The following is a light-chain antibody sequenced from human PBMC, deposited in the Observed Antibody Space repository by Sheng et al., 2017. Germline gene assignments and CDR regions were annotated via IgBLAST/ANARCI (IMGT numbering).Light chain of an antibody. J-gene: IGKJ4*01. CDR2: GAS. V-gene: IGKV3-20*01. CDR3: QQYGDSPLT. Sequence: EIVLTQSPGTLSLSPGERATLSCRASQSVSSSYLAWYQQKPGQPPRLLIYGASTRATGIPDRFSGGGSGTDFTLTISRLEPEDFAVYSCQQYGDSPLTFGGGTKVEIK. CDR1: QSVSSSY.